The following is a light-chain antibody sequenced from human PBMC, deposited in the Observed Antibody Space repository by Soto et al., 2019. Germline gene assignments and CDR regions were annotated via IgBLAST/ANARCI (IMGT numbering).Light chain of an antibody. Sequence: QSALTQPASASASPGQSITISCTGTSSDVGSYDYVSWFQQHPGKAPKVLIYEVADRPSGVSDRFSGSKSGNTASLTISGLQTEDEGDYYCSSFTSSNTWVFGGGTKLTVL. J-gene: IGLJ3*02. CDR3: SSFTSSNTWV. V-gene: IGLV2-14*01. CDR1: SSDVGSYDY. CDR2: EVA.